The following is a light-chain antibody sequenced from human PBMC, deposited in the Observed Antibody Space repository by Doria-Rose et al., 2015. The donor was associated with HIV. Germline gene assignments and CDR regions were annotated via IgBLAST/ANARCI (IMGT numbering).Light chain of an antibody. V-gene: IGKV3-20*01. CDR3: HQYGTSWT. Sequence: EIVMTQSPGTLSLSPGERATLSCRASQSFSSTYLAWYQQKPGQAPSLLIYDGCTSATGIPDRFSASGSGTDFTLTINRLEPEDFALYYCHQYGTSWTFGQGTKVEI. CDR2: DGC. CDR1: QSFSSTY. J-gene: IGKJ1*01.